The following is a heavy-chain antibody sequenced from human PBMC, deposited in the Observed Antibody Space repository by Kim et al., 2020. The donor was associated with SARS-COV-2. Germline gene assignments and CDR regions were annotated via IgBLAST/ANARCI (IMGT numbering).Heavy chain of an antibody. V-gene: IGHV3-30*18. J-gene: IGHJ6*02. CDR2: VSYDGRNK. Sequence: GASLLLSSPPSSFPFLPSFLHFFLHSPFNCLYWVSVVSYDGRNKYYVDSVKGRFTISRDNSKNTLYLQMNSLRADDTAVYYCAKDVRTEAAAMDVWGQGTTVTVSS. CDR1: SFPFLPSF. CDR3: AKDVRTEAAAMDV. D-gene: IGHD6-13*01.